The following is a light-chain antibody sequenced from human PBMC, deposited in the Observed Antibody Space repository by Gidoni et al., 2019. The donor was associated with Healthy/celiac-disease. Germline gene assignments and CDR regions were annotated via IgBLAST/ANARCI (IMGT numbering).Light chain of an antibody. CDR2: DAS. V-gene: IGKV3-11*01. J-gene: IGKJ4*01. CDR3: QQRSNWPLT. CDR1: QSVSSY. Sequence: EIVLTQSPATLSLSPGERATLSCRASQSVSSYLAWYQQKPGQAPRLLIYDASNRATGIPARFSGSGSVTYFTLTISSLEPEDFAVYYCQQRSNWPLTFXGXTKVEIK.